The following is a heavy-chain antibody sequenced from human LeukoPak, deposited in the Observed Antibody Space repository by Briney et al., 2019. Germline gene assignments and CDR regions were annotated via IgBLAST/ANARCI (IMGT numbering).Heavy chain of an antibody. Sequence: MPSETLSLTCAVYGGSFSGYYWSWIRQPPGKGLEWIGEINHSGSTNYNPSLKSRVTISVDTSKNQFSLKLSSVTAADTAVYYCARDNRLAVAGLNYYYYYMDVWGKGTTVTISS. CDR1: GGSFSGYY. D-gene: IGHD6-19*01. J-gene: IGHJ6*03. V-gene: IGHV4-34*01. CDR3: ARDNRLAVAGLNYYYYYMDV. CDR2: INHSGST.